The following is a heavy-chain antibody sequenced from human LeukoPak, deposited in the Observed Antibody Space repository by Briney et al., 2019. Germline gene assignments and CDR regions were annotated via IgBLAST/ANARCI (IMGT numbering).Heavy chain of an antibody. CDR1: GFTFSSYG. V-gene: IGHV3-30*18. CDR3: AKGVVVVSADYFDY. Sequence: GGSLRLSCAASGFTFSSYGMHWVRQAPGKGLEWVAVISYDGSNKYYADSVKGRFTISRDNSKNTLYLQMNSLRAEDTAVYYCAKGVVVVSADYFDYWGQGTLVTVSS. CDR2: ISYDGSNK. J-gene: IGHJ4*02. D-gene: IGHD2-2*01.